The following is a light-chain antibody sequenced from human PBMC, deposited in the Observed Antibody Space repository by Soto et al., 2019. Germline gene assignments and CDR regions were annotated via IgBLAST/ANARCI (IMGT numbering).Light chain of an antibody. J-gene: IGKJ1*01. V-gene: IGKV3-20*01. Sequence: EVVLTQSPGTLSLSPGERATLSCRASQSVSNGYLSWYQQKPCQAPRLLLSGASSRATGIPDRLSGSGSGTAFNVPISRLEPEDFLLYYCQQYRRSPPPFGQGTKVEIK. CDR2: GAS. CDR3: QQYRRSPPP. CDR1: QSVSNGY.